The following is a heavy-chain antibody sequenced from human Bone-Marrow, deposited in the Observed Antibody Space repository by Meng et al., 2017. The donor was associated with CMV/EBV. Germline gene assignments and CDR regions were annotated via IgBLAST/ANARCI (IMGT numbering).Heavy chain of an antibody. V-gene: IGHV1-69*10. CDR2: TLPMFGIE. Sequence: SVKVSCKASGGTFARYTFSWVRQAPGQRLEWMGATLPMFGIEKYAPKFQGRVTITADRFTSTAHMELRSLRSEDTAVYYCARVSGGDYHESSGIQPYPYYFDVWGQGTLVTVSS. CDR3: ARVSGGDYHESSGIQPYPYYFDV. D-gene: IGHD3-22*01. CDR1: GGTFARYT. J-gene: IGHJ5*02.